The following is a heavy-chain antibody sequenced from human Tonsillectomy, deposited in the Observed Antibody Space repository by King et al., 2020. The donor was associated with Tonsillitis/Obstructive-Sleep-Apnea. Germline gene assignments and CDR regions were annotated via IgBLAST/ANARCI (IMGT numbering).Heavy chain of an antibody. J-gene: IGHJ4*02. Sequence: VQLQESGGGLVQPGGSLRLPCAASGFTFSSYAMSWVRQAPGKGLEWVSAISGTGGSTYYADSVKGRFTIPRDNSKNTLYLQMNSLRAEDTAVYYCAKDLFSSDWYSFDYWGQGTLVTVSS. D-gene: IGHD6-19*01. CDR1: GFTFSSYA. V-gene: IGHV3-23*01. CDR2: ISGTGGST. CDR3: AKDLFSSDWYSFDY.